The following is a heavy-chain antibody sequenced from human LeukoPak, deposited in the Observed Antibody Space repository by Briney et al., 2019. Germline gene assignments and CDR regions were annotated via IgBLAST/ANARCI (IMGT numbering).Heavy chain of an antibody. CDR3: ARERFLYFDY. Sequence: SETLSLTCTVSGGSISSGGYYWSWIRQPPGKGLEWIGYIYHSGSTYYNPSLKSRVTISVDTSKNQFSLKLSSVTAADTAVYYCARERFLYFDYWGQGTLVTVSS. CDR1: GGSISSGGYY. D-gene: IGHD2-21*01. J-gene: IGHJ4*02. V-gene: IGHV4-30-2*01. CDR2: IYHSGST.